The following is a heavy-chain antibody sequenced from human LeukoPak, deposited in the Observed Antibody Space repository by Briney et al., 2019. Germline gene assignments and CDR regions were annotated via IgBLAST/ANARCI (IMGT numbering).Heavy chain of an antibody. CDR1: GGTFSSYA. D-gene: IGHD6-19*01. J-gene: IGHJ5*02. Sequence: ASVKVSCKASGGTFSSYAISWVRQAPGQGLEWMGGIIPIFGTANYAQKFQGRVTITTDESTSTAYMELSSLRSEDTAVYYCARDKGYSSGWYEWFDPWGQGTLVTVSS. CDR3: ARDKGYSSGWYEWFDP. CDR2: IIPIFGTA. V-gene: IGHV1-69*05.